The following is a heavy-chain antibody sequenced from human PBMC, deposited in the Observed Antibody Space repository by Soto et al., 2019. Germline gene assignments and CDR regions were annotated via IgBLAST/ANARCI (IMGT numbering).Heavy chain of an antibody. Sequence: ASVKVSCKASGYTFTSYDINWVRQATGQGLEWMGWMNPNSGNTGYAQKFQGRVTMTRNTSISTAYMELSSLRSEYTAVYYCARGHLLRCFDWSTGDYWGKGSLVTVSS. CDR1: GYTFTSYD. CDR3: ARGHLLRCFDWSTGDY. J-gene: IGHJ4*02. V-gene: IGHV1-8*01. D-gene: IGHD3-9*01. CDR2: MNPNSGNT.